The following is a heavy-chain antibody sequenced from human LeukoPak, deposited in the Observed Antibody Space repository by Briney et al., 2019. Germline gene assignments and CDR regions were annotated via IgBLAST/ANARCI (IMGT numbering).Heavy chain of an antibody. V-gene: IGHV1-2*02. CDR2: INPNSGGT. CDR1: GYTFTGYY. Sequence: ASVKVSCKASGYTFTGYYMHWVRQAPGHGLEWMGWINPNSGGTNYAQKFQGRVTMTRDRSISTAYMELSRLRSDDTAVYYCARVYYYDSSGYSRAFDIRGQGTMVTVSS. D-gene: IGHD3-22*01. J-gene: IGHJ3*02. CDR3: ARVYYYDSSGYSRAFDI.